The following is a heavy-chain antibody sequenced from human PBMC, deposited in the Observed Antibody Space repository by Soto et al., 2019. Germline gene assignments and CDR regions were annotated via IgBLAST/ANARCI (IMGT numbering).Heavy chain of an antibody. Sequence: GASVKVSCKASGYTFTGYYMHCVRQAPGQGLEWMGWINPNSGGTNYAQKFQGRVTMTRDTSISTAYMELSRLRSDDTAVYYCARDRGSGSYHWFDPWGQGTLVTVSS. CDR2: INPNSGGT. CDR3: ARDRGSGSYHWFDP. D-gene: IGHD3-10*01. CDR1: GYTFTGYY. V-gene: IGHV1-2*02. J-gene: IGHJ5*02.